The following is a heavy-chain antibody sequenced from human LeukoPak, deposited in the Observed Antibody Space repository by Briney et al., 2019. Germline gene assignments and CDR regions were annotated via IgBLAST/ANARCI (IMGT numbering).Heavy chain of an antibody. Sequence: ASVKVSCKTSGYTFTGYYMHWVRQDPGQGLEWMGWINPSSGGTNYAQKFQGRVTMTRDTSISTAYMEMSSLRSDDTAVYYCARDGGYYGSGGIFRFDYWGQGTLVTVSS. CDR3: ARDGGYYGSGGIFRFDY. J-gene: IGHJ4*02. CDR1: GYTFTGYY. D-gene: IGHD3-10*01. V-gene: IGHV1-2*02. CDR2: INPSSGGT.